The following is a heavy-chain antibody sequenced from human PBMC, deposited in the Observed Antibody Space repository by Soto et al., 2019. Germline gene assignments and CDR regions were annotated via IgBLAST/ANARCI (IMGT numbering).Heavy chain of an antibody. CDR2: IYYSGST. Sequence: SETLYLTCTVSGGSNSSYYWRWIRQPSGKGLDWFGYIYYSGSTNYNTSLKSRVTISVDTSKNQFSLKLSSVTAADTAVYYCARGSGSYYKGWFDPWGQGTLVTVS. D-gene: IGHD3-10*01. J-gene: IGHJ5*02. CDR1: GGSNSSYY. CDR3: ARGSGSYYKGWFDP. V-gene: IGHV4-59*08.